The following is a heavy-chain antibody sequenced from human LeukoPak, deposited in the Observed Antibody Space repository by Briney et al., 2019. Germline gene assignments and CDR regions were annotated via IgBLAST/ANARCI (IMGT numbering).Heavy chain of an antibody. D-gene: IGHD3-22*01. CDR1: GFTFSTYW. J-gene: IGHJ4*02. V-gene: IGHV3-74*01. CDR3: ARSHYYDSRDYYLYD. Sequence: PGGSLRLSCAASGFTFSTYWMHWVRQAPGKGLVWVSRINSDGSATSYADSVKGRFTISRDNAKNTLYLQMNSLRAEDTAVYYCARSHYYDSRDYYLYDWGQGTLVTVSS. CDR2: INSDGSAT.